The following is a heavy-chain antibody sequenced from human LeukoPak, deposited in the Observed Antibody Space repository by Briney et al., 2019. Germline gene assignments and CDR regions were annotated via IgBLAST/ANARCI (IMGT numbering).Heavy chain of an antibody. D-gene: IGHD5-12*01. CDR2: FYYTGST. CDR1: GGSISSSGYY. V-gene: IGHV4-39*01. Sequence: SETLSLTCIVSGGSISSSGYYWDWIRQPPGRGLEWIGNFYYTGSTYYNPSLKSRITISVDTSKNQFSLKLRSVTAADTAVYYCARHSRSGYGDYESAFDIWGQGTMVTVSS. J-gene: IGHJ3*02. CDR3: ARHSRSGYGDYESAFDI.